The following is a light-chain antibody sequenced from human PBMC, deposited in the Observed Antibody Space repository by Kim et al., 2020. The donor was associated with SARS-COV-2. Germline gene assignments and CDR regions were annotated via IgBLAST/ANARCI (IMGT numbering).Light chain of an antibody. CDR3: QQRSNWPPKVT. CDR2: DAS. CDR1: QSVSSY. V-gene: IGKV3-11*01. Sequence: PGERATLSCRASQSVSSYLAWYQQKPGQAPRLLIYDASNRATGIPARFSGNGSGTDFTLTISSLEPEDFAVYYCQQRSNWPPKVTFGQGTRL. J-gene: IGKJ5*01.